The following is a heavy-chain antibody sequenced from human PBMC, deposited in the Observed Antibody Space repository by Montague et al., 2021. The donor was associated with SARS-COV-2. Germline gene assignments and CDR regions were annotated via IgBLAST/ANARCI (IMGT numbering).Heavy chain of an antibody. CDR2: ISLSGRT. D-gene: IGHD3-16*01. V-gene: IGHV4-34*01. J-gene: IGHJ4*02. CDR1: GVSFSDGF. Sequence: SETLSLTCGVYGVSFSDGFWTWIRQSPEKGLEWIGEISLSGRTNYNPSLNNRVTISLNTSRKQFSLNLNSVTAADTAIYYCARDFERGGNFDYWGQGILVTVSS. CDR3: ARDFERGGNFDY.